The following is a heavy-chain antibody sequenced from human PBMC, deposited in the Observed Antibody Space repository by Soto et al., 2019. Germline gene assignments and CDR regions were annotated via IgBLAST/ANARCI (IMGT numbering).Heavy chain of an antibody. J-gene: IGHJ4*02. D-gene: IGHD1-1*01. CDR3: ARMVGYNSPQFDY. V-gene: IGHV1-69*12. CDR2: IIPIFGTP. CDR1: GGTFSTYA. Sequence: QVQLVQSGAEVKKPGSSVKVSCKASGGTFSTYAISWVRQAPGQGLEWMGGIIPIFGTPNYAQKFQGSVTITADESTSTVYMELSSLRSEDTAIYYCARMVGYNSPQFDYWGQGTLVTVSS.